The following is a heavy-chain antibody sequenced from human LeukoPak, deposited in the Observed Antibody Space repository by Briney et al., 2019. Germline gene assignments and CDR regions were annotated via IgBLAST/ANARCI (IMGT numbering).Heavy chain of an antibody. J-gene: IGHJ4*02. D-gene: IGHD1-1*01. CDR1: GYSISSGYY. Sequence: SETLSLTCAVSGYSISSGYYWGWIRQPPGKGLEWIGSIYHSGSTYYNPSLKSRVTISVDTSKNQFSLKLSSVSAADTAVYYCARFDWNDAAFDYWGQRTLVTVSS. CDR3: ARFDWNDAAFDY. CDR2: IYHSGST. V-gene: IGHV4-38-2*01.